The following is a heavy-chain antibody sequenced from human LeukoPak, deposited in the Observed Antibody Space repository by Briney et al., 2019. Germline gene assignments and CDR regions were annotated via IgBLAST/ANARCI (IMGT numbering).Heavy chain of an antibody. D-gene: IGHD3-16*01. CDR2: IWYDGSNK. CDR1: GFTFGSYG. V-gene: IGHV3-33*06. J-gene: IGHJ1*01. CDR3: AKGDYVWGSSYYFQH. Sequence: PGGSLRLSCAASGFTFGSYGMHWVRQAPGKGLEWVAVIWYDGSNKYYADSVKGRFTISRDNSKNTLYLQMNSLRAEDTAVYYCAKGDYVWGSSYYFQHWGQGTLVTVSS.